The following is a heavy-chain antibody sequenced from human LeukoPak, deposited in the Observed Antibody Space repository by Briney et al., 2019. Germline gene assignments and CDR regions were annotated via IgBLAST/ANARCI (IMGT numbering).Heavy chain of an antibody. J-gene: IGHJ5*02. CDR3: ARSFDFWSGYVPAACWFDP. V-gene: IGHV4-39*01. Sequence: SQTLSLTCTVSGSSISSSSYYWGWIRQPPGTGLEWIGSIYYSGSTYYNPSLKSRVTISVDTSKNQFSLKLSSVTAADTAVYYCARSFDFWSGYVPAACWFDPWGQGTLVTVSS. CDR1: GSSISSSSYY. D-gene: IGHD3-3*01. CDR2: IYYSGST.